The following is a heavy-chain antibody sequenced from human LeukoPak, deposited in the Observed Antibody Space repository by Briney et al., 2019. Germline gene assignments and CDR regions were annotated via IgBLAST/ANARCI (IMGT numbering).Heavy chain of an antibody. CDR2: ISSSTSYI. V-gene: IGHV3-21*01. CDR1: GFTFSSYS. J-gene: IGHJ3*02. Sequence: GGSLRLSCAASGFTFSSYSMNWVRQAPGKGLEWVSFISSSTSYISYADSVKGRVTISRDNAKSSLWLQMNSLRAEDTAVYYCARATNGRFDIWGQGTMVTVSS. CDR3: ARATNGRFDI. D-gene: IGHD2-8*01.